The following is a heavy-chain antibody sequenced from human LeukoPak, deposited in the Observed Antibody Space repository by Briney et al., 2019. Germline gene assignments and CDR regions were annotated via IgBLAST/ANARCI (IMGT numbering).Heavy chain of an antibody. Sequence: ASVKVSCKASGGTFSSYAISWMRQAPGQGLEWMGGIIPIFGTANYAQKFQGRVTITADESTSTAYMELSSLRSEDTAVYYCARGGSSWYSAYWGQGTLVTVSS. D-gene: IGHD6-13*01. CDR2: IIPIFGTA. CDR1: GGTFSSYA. J-gene: IGHJ4*02. V-gene: IGHV1-69*13. CDR3: ARGGSSWYSAY.